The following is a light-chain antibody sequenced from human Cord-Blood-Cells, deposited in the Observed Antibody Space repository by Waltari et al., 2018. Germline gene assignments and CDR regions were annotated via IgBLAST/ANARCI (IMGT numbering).Light chain of an antibody. CDR2: DGS. Sequence: QSALTQPASVSGSPGQSITISCTGTSSDVGGYNYVSWYQQHPGKAPKLMSYDGSNRPSGVSNRFSGSKSGNTASLTISGLQAEDEADYYCSSYTSSRRVFGGGTKLTVL. J-gene: IGLJ2*01. CDR3: SSYTSSRRV. CDR1: SSDVGGYNY. V-gene: IGLV2-14*01.